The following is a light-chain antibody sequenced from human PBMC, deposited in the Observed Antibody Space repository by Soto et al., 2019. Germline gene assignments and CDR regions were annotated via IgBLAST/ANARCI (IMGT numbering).Light chain of an antibody. Sequence: DIQMTQSPSSLSASVGDRVTITCQESEDISDYLNWYQQKPGKAPKLLIYDASLLETGVPSRFSGSGSGTEFTFTSSSLQPEDIATYYCQQYTRLPRTFGQGTKLAIK. CDR1: EDISDY. CDR3: QQYTRLPRT. J-gene: IGKJ2*01. V-gene: IGKV1-33*01. CDR2: DAS.